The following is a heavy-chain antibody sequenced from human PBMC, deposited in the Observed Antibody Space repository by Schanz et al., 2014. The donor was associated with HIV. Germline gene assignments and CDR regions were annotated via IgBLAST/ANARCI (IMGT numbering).Heavy chain of an antibody. J-gene: IGHJ3*01. V-gene: IGHV3-30*18. CDR1: GFSVTSFG. D-gene: IGHD3-10*01. Sequence: QVQLVESGGGVVQPGRSLRLSCGASGFSVTSFGIHWVRQAPGKGLEWVAVLSDDGSHSYYADSVKGRFTVHRDNSKNTLYLHMNILSAADTAVYYCAKERVTQFWFAALDAWGLGTMVTVSS. CDR2: LSDDGSHS. CDR3: AKERVTQFWFAALDA.